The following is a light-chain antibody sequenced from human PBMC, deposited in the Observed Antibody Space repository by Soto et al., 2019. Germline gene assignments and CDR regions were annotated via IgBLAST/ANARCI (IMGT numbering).Light chain of an antibody. CDR2: ATS. CDR3: QQSDRAQYT. CDR1: QNVGPF. Sequence: DIQMTQSPSSMSAYVGDRVSLTCRAGQNVGPFVNWYQQKPGKAPRLLLYATSNLQSGVTSRISGSGSGTEFTLTRSSLQPEDCGTDYCQQSDRAQYTLGQGTKWAIK. J-gene: IGKJ2*01. V-gene: IGKV1-39*01.